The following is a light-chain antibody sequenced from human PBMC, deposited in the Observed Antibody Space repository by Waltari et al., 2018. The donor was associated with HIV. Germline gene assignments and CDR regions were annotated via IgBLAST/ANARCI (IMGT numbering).Light chain of an antibody. Sequence: QSALTPPASVSGSPGQSITLSCTGTNSDVGAYNYVSWYQQHPGKAPKLLIYEVTNRPPGISNRFSGSKSGNTASMTISGLQPEDEADYYCSSYTITTAIVFGGGTKLTVL. J-gene: IGLJ2*01. CDR2: EVT. CDR3: SSYTITTAIV. CDR1: NSDVGAYNY. V-gene: IGLV2-14*01.